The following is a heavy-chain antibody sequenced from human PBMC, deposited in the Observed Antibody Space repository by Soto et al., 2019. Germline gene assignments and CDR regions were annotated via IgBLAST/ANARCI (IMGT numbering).Heavy chain of an antibody. D-gene: IGHD2-2*01. Sequence: GGSLRLSCAASGFTFSTYDMSWVRQAPGKGLEWVSAISGNGGSTYADSVKGRFTISRDNSKNTLYLQISSLRAEDTALYYCAKHSEYQLLSWLDPWGLGTLVTVSS. J-gene: IGHJ5*02. CDR1: GFTFSTYD. V-gene: IGHV3-23*01. CDR3: AKHSEYQLLSWLDP. CDR2: ISGNGGST.